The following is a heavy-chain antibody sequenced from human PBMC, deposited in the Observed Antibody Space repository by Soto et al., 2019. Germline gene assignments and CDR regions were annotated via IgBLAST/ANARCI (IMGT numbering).Heavy chain of an antibody. J-gene: IGHJ4*02. Sequence: AWETLSLTCAVYGGTFSGYYWSWIRQPPGKGLEWIGEINHSGSTNYNPSLKSRVTISVDTSKNQYSLKLSSVTAADTAVYYCAREDYYDSSGYYPLDYWGQGTLVTVSS. V-gene: IGHV4-34*01. CDR2: INHSGST. CDR3: AREDYYDSSGYYPLDY. D-gene: IGHD3-22*01. CDR1: GGTFSGYY.